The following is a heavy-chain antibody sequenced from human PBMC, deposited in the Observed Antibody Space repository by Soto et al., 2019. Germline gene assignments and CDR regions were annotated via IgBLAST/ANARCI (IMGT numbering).Heavy chain of an antibody. CDR3: ARGRIVVVPAARHNWFDP. CDR2: INHSGST. Sequence: QVQLQQWGAGLLKPSETLSLTCAVNGGSFSGYYWSWIRQPPGKGLEWIGEINHSGSTNYNPSLKSRVTMSVDXXKXQXXLKLSSVPAAHTAVYYCARGRIVVVPAARHNWFDPWGQGTLVTVSS. CDR1: GGSFSGYY. V-gene: IGHV4-34*01. J-gene: IGHJ5*02. D-gene: IGHD2-2*01.